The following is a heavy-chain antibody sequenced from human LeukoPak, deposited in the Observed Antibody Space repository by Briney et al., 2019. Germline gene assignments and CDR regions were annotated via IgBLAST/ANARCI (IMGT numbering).Heavy chain of an antibody. CDR2: IIPMFGKT. CDR3: ARGKEDYYFQP. D-gene: IGHD2-15*01. CDR1: GGTFSSYA. J-gene: IGHJ1*01. V-gene: IGHV1-69*13. Sequence: SVTVSSKASGGTFSSYAISWVRQAHGQGLEWMGGIIPMFGKTNYAQKFPGSVTITADESTSKAYMERSSLRSEDTAVYYCARGKEDYYFQPWGQGTLVTVSS.